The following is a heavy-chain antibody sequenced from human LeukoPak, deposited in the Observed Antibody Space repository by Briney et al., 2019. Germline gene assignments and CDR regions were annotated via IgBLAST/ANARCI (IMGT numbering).Heavy chain of an antibody. V-gene: IGHV3-53*01. CDR3: ARAGPYSHNSFDY. J-gene: IGHJ4*02. CDR1: GFTFSSNS. D-gene: IGHD1-1*01. Sequence: GGSLRLSCAASGFTFSSNSMNWVRQAPGKGLEWVSVIYSRGGTSYADSVKGRFTISRDNSKNTLYLKMNSLRAEDTAVYYCARAGPYSHNSFDYWGQGTLVTVSS. CDR2: IYSRGGT.